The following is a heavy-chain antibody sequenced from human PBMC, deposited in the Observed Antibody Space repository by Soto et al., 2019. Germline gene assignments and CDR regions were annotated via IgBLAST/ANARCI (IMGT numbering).Heavy chain of an antibody. CDR3: ARALGYSGYAGMDV. D-gene: IGHD5-12*01. V-gene: IGHV1-18*01. Sequence: ASVKVSCKASGYTFTIYGINWVLQAPGQGLEWMGWISPDNGNTNYAQKLQGGVTMTTDTSTSTAYMELRSLRSDDTAVYYCARALGYSGYAGMDVWGQGTTVTVSS. CDR1: GYTFTIYG. CDR2: ISPDNGNT. J-gene: IGHJ6*02.